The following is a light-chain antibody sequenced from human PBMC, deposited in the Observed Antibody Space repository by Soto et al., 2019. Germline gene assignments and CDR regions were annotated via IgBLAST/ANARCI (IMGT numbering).Light chain of an antibody. V-gene: IGLV2-14*03. CDR3: TSWTTSTTMI. CDR2: DVN. CDR1: SSDIGAYNF. Sequence: QSVLTQPASVSGSPGQSITISCTGTSSDIGAYNFVSLYQQHPGKAPKLMLYDVNIRPSGVSNRFSGSKSGNTASLTISGLPAEAAADYYCTSWTTSTTMIFGGGTKLTVL. J-gene: IGLJ2*01.